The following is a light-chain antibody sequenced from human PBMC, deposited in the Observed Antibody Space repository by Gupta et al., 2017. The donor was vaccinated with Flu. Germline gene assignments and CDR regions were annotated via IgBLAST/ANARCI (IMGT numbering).Light chain of an antibody. V-gene: IGLV3-1*01. CDR1: KWGDNS. Sequence: PGNTARSTWYGDKWGDNSTCRNKQKPGQYPVLVIYTDSKRASGSSERFTGSKSGSTATLTISGTKAMDEVNYYCQARDSSTVVFGGGTKLTVL. CDR3: QARDSSTVV. CDR2: TDS. J-gene: IGLJ2*01.